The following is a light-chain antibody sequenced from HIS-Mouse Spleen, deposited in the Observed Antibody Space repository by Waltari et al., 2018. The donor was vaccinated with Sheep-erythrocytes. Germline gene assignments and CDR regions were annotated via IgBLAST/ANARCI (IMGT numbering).Light chain of an antibody. CDR3: CSYAGSSTPWV. CDR2: EGS. V-gene: IGLV2-23*01. Sequence: QSALTQPASVSGSPGQSITIPCPGTPSDVGNYNLVSWYQQHPGKAPKLMIYEGSKRPSGVSNRFSGSKSGNTASLTISGLQAEDEADYYCCSYAGSSTPWVFGGGTKVTVL. J-gene: IGLJ3*02. CDR1: PSDVGNYNL.